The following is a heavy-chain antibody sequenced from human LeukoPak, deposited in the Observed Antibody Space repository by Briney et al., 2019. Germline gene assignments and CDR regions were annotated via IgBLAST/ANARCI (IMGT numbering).Heavy chain of an antibody. CDR1: GFTFSSYA. CDR3: ALIYYYDSSGYYFDY. Sequence: GGSLRLSCAASGFTFSSYAMSWVRQAPGKGLEWVSAISGSGGSTYYADSVKGRFTISRDNSKNTLYLQMNSLRAEDTAVYYCALIYYYDSSGYYFDYWGQGTLVSVSS. CDR2: ISGSGGST. D-gene: IGHD3-22*01. J-gene: IGHJ4*02. V-gene: IGHV3-23*01.